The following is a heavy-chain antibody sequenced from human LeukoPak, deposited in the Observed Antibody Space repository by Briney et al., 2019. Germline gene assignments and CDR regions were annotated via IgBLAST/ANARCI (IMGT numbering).Heavy chain of an antibody. Sequence: GGSLRLSCAASGFTFSDYYMSWIRQAPGKELEWVSYISSGSSYTNYADSAKGRFTISRDNAKNSLYLQMNSLRAEDTAVYYCARVYGRGIVATIPTPYFDYWGQGTLVTVSS. CDR2: ISSGSSYT. J-gene: IGHJ4*02. CDR1: GFTFSDYY. CDR3: ARVYGRGIVATIPTPYFDY. D-gene: IGHD5-12*01. V-gene: IGHV3-11*05.